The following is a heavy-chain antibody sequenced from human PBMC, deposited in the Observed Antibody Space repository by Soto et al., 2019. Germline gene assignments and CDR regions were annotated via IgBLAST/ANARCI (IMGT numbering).Heavy chain of an antibody. CDR1: GFSVNNYQ. D-gene: IGHD6-13*01. Sequence: QTGGSLRLSCAASGFSVNNYQMNWVRQAPGKGLEWVSVIYSGGVTYYAGSVTGRFTITRDNFKNTVYLQMNSLRAEDTAMYYCARDPSTTGYYGLDVWGQGTTVTVSS. CDR2: IYSGGVT. V-gene: IGHV3-53*01. CDR3: ARDPSTTGYYGLDV. J-gene: IGHJ6*02.